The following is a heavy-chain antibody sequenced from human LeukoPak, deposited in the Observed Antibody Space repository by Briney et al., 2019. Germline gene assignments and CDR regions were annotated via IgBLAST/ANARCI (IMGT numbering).Heavy chain of an antibody. V-gene: IGHV3-30-3*01. J-gene: IGHJ3*02. CDR2: ISFDGYNK. Sequence: PGGSLRLSCAASRFSFSNYAMHWVRQAPGKGLEWVALISFDGYNKRYTDSVKGRFTISRDNAKNSLYLQMNSLRAEDTAVYYCARDRDIVVVVGAEGDAFDIWGQGTMVTVSS. CDR3: ARDRDIVVVVGAEGDAFDI. D-gene: IGHD2-15*01. CDR1: RFSFSNYA.